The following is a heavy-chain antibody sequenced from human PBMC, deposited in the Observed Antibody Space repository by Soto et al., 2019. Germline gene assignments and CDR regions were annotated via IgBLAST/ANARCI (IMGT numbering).Heavy chain of an antibody. V-gene: IGHV3-23*01. CDR2: ITSRGDTT. J-gene: IGHJ3*01. CDR1: GFTFDNYA. D-gene: IGHD3-10*01. Sequence: GGSLRLSCAASGFTFDNYATSWIRQAPGEGLDWVSGITSRGDTTYYADSVKGRFIIFRDDSKNTLYLEMNNLRAEDTALYFCAKTYYGSGSSRAFDVWGQGTMVTVSS. CDR3: AKTYYGSGSSRAFDV.